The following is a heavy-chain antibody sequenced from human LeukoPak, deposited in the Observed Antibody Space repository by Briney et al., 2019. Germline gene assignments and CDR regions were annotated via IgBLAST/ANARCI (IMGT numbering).Heavy chain of an antibody. D-gene: IGHD2-2*01. J-gene: IGHJ4*02. CDR3: ARLTDDVVVPSITYHYFDS. CDR2: IYYSGDT. CDR1: GASISSHY. Sequence: SSETLSLTCTVSGASISSHYWSWIRQPPGKGLEYIAYIYYSGDTNYNPYLKSRVTISIDTSKNQFSLKLRSVTAADTAVYYCARLTDDVVVPSITYHYFDSWGQGTRVTVSS. V-gene: IGHV4-59*08.